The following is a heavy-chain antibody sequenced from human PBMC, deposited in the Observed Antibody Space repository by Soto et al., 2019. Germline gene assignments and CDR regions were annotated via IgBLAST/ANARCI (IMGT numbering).Heavy chain of an antibody. Sequence: GGSLRLSCAASGFTFSSYAMSWVRQAPGKGLEWVSAISGSGGSTYYADSVKGRFTISRDNSKNTLYLQMNSLRAEDTAVYYCAKGVVPDYYYYYMDVWGKGTTVTVSS. J-gene: IGHJ6*03. CDR1: GFTFSSYA. D-gene: IGHD2-2*01. CDR2: ISGSGGST. V-gene: IGHV3-23*01. CDR3: AKGVVPDYYYYYMDV.